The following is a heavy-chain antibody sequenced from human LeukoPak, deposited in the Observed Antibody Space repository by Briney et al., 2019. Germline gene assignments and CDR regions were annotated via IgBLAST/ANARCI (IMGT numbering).Heavy chain of an antibody. D-gene: IGHD3-22*01. J-gene: IGHJ4*02. Sequence: PGGSLRLSCAASGFTFSSYAMHGVRQAPGRGLEWVAVISYDGSNKYYADSVKGRFTIYRDNSKNTLYLQMNSLRAEDTAVYYCARGSYYDSSGYPDYWGQGTLVSVSS. CDR3: ARGSYYDSSGYPDY. CDR2: ISYDGSNK. V-gene: IGHV3-30-3*01. CDR1: GFTFSSYA.